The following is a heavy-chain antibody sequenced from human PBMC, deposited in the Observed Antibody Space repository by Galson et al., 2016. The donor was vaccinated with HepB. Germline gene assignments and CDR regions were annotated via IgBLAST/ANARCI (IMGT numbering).Heavy chain of an antibody. Sequence: SETLSLTCTVSGGSVSSASHYWSWVRQPTGKGLEWIGYISDSESTNYNPSLKGRVTISLDRSKNQFSLRLNSVIAADTAVYYCAKDEGFYNGMEFWGQGTTVTVSS. CDR2: ISDSEST. CDR1: GGSVSSASHY. J-gene: IGHJ6*02. CDR3: AKDEGFYNGMEF. D-gene: IGHD2-2*02. V-gene: IGHV4-61*01.